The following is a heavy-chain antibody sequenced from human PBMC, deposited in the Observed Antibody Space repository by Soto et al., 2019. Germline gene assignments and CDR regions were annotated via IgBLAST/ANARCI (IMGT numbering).Heavy chain of an antibody. Sequence: ASVKVSCKASGYTFTGYYMHWVRQAPGQGLEWMGWINPNSGGTNYAQKFQGRVTITRDTSISTAYMELSRLRSDDTAVYYCARVNGRRTDYYYYGMDVWGQGTTVTVSS. V-gene: IGHV1-2*02. CDR1: GYTFTGYY. CDR3: ARVNGRRTDYYYYGMDV. J-gene: IGHJ6*02. CDR2: INPNSGGT. D-gene: IGHD1-1*01.